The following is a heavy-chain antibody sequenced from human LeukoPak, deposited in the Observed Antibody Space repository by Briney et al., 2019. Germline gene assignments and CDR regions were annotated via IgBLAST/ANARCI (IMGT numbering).Heavy chain of an antibody. CDR2: ISGNGAGT. D-gene: IGHD4-17*01. V-gene: IGHV3-23*02. Sequence: GGSLRLSCTPSGFTFSSHAMSWVRQAPGKGLEWVSGISGNGAGTYYGDSVKGRFTISRDNSKNTLYLQMNSLRAEDTAVYYCAKDRYGDYGFCDYWGQGTLVTVSS. CDR3: AKDRYGDYGFCDY. CDR1: GFTFSSHA. J-gene: IGHJ4*02.